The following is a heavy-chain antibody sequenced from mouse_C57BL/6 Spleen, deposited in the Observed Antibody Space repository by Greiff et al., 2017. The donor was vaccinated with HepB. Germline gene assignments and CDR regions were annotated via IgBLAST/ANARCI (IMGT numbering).Heavy chain of an antibody. CDR1: GYTFTSYW. CDR3: AREGGNLDY. Sequence: VQLQQPGAELVRPGSSVKLSCKASGYTFTSYWMHWVKQRPIQGLEWIGNIDPSDSETHFNQKFKDKATLTVDKSSSTAYMQLSSLTSEDSAVYYCAREGGNLDYWGQGTTLTVSS. D-gene: IGHD2-1*01. CDR2: IDPSDSET. J-gene: IGHJ2*01. V-gene: IGHV1-52*01.